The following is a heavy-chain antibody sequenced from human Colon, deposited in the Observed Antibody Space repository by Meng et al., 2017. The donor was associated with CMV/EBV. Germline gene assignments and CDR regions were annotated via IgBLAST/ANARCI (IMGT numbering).Heavy chain of an antibody. CDR1: GDSVSSGDYY. Sequence: SETLSLTCTVSGDSVSSGDYYWSWIRQPPGKALEWIGYIFYIGSTNYNPSLKGRATISIDTSNNQFSLKLNSVTAADTAVYFCARDPVVLGGGYHGMDVWGPGTTVTVSS. J-gene: IGHJ6*02. D-gene: IGHD2-21*01. CDR3: ARDPVVLGGGYHGMDV. CDR2: IFYIGST. V-gene: IGHV4-61*08.